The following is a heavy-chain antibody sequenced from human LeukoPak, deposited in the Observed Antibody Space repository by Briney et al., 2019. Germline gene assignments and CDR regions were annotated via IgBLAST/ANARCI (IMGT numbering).Heavy chain of an antibody. CDR1: GFTFSNYY. Sequence: GGSLRLSCAVSGFTFSNYYMHWVRQAPGKGLVWVSRIDDDGSDTTYADSVKGRFTISRDNAKNTLYLQMNSLRVEDTAVYYCARARYCRSSSCTTAYFDSWGQGTLVTVSA. CDR2: IDDDGSDT. V-gene: IGHV3-74*01. J-gene: IGHJ4*02. CDR3: ARARYCRSSSCTTAYFDS. D-gene: IGHD2-2*01.